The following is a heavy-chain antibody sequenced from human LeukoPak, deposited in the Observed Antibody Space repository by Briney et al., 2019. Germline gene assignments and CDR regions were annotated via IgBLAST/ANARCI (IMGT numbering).Heavy chain of an antibody. Sequence: GSLILSCAASGFTFSSYWMNWARQAPGKGLEWVASINHNGNVNYYVDSVKGRFTISRDNAKNSLYLQMSNLRAEDTAVYFCVRGGGLDVWGQGATVTVSS. CDR3: VRGGGLDV. CDR2: INHNGNVN. D-gene: IGHD3-16*01. V-gene: IGHV3-7*03. CDR1: GFTFSSYW. J-gene: IGHJ6*02.